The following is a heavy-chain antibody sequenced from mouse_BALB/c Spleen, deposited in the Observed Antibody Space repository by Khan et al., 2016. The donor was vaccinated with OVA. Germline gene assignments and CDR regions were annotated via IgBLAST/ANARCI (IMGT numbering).Heavy chain of an antibody. Sequence: EVQLVETGLGLVKPSQSLSLTCTVTGYSITSGYGWNWIRQFPGNKLEWMGYISYSGSTNHNPSLKSRISITRDTSKNQFFLQLNSVTTEDTATYYCARTARIKYWGQGTTLTVSS. CDR2: ISYSGST. V-gene: IGHV3-2*02. J-gene: IGHJ2*01. D-gene: IGHD1-2*01. CDR1: GYSITSGYG. CDR3: ARTARIKY.